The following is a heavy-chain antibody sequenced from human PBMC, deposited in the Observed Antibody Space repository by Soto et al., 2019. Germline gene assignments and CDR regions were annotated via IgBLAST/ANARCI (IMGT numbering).Heavy chain of an antibody. J-gene: IGHJ4*02. D-gene: IGHD3-3*01. CDR3: ARQSYDFWSGSIDY. V-gene: IGHV4-34*01. Sequence: ASETLSLTCAVYGGSFSGYYWSWIRQPPGKGLEWIGEINHSGSTNYNPSLKSRVTISVDTSKNQFSLKLSSVTAADTAVYYCARQSYDFWSGSIDYWGQGTLVTVSS. CDR2: INHSGST. CDR1: GGSFSGYY.